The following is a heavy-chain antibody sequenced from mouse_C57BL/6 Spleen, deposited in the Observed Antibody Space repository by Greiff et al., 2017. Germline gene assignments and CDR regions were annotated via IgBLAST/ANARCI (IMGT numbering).Heavy chain of an antibody. CDR1: GYTFTSYW. V-gene: IGHV1-72*01. CDR3: ARGDYSKCSGRFAY. CDR2: IDPNSGGT. Sequence: VQLQQPGAELVKPGASVKLSCKASGYTFTSYWMHWVKQRPGRGLEWIGRIDPNSGGTKYNEKFKSKATLTVDKPSSTAYMQLSSLTSEDSAVYYCARGDYSKCSGRFAYWGQGTLVTVSA. J-gene: IGHJ3*01. D-gene: IGHD2-5*01.